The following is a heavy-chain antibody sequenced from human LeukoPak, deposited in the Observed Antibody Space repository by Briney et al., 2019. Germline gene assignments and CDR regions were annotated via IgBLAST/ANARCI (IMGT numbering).Heavy chain of an antibody. CDR2: ISHKGNT. CDR1: GGSIISTTYY. Sequence: SEALSLTCTVSGGSIISTTYYWGWIRQPPGKGLEWFGSISHKGNTYYNPSLRSRVTISVDTSKNQLSLRLSSVTAADTGVYYCARLYEGKRPPDYWGKGTLVAVSS. D-gene: IGHD2-8*01. J-gene: IGHJ4*02. CDR3: ARLYEGKRPPDY. V-gene: IGHV4-39*01.